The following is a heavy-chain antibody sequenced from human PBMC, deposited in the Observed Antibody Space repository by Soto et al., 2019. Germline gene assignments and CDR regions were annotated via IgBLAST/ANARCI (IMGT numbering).Heavy chain of an antibody. CDR1: GYSFTSYW. CDR3: ARQGSSGYYPTYYYYGMDV. D-gene: IGHD3-22*01. CDR2: IYPGDSDT. Sequence: GESLKISCKGSGYSFTSYWIGWVRQMPGKGLEWMGIIYPGDSDTRYSPSFQGQVTISADKSISTAYLQWSSLKAPDTAMYYCARQGSSGYYPTYYYYGMDVWGQGTTVTVSS. J-gene: IGHJ6*02. V-gene: IGHV5-51*01.